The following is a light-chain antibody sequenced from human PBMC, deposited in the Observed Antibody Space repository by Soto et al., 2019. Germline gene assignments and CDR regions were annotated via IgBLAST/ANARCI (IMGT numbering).Light chain of an antibody. V-gene: IGKV1-39*01. CDR1: QSISSY. CDR2: AAS. J-gene: IGKJ4*01. CDR3: QQSYSTLT. Sequence: DIQMTQSPSSLSASVGDRVTITCRASQSISSYLNWYQQKPGKAPKLLIYAASSLQSEVPSRFTSSGSGTDVTLTISSLQAEDFATYYCQQSYSTLTFGGGTTVEIK.